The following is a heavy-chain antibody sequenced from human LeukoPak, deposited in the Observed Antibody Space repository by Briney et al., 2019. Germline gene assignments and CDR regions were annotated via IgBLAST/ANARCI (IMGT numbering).Heavy chain of an antibody. J-gene: IGHJ4*02. CDR2: IYPGDSDT. CDR1: GYSFTTYW. V-gene: IGHV5-51*01. Sequence: GESLKISCKGSGYSFTTYWIGWVRQMPGKGLEWMGIIYPGDSDTTYSPSFQGQVTISADKSISTAYLQWSSLKASDTAMYYCARLRIAAASSPYYFDYWGQGTLVTVSS. CDR3: ARLRIAAASSPYYFDY. D-gene: IGHD6-13*01.